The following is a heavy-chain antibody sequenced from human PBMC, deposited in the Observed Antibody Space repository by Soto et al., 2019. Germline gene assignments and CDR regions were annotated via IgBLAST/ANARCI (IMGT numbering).Heavy chain of an antibody. J-gene: IGHJ4*02. Sequence: PGGSLRLSCAASGFTFSNYEMHWVRQAPGKGLEWVAVISYDGSNKYYADSVKGRFTISRDNSKNTLYLQMNSLRAEDTAVYYCAKDLIVFDYWGQGTLVTVSS. CDR3: AKDLIVFDY. CDR1: GFTFSNYE. V-gene: IGHV3-30*18. D-gene: IGHD1-26*01. CDR2: ISYDGSNK.